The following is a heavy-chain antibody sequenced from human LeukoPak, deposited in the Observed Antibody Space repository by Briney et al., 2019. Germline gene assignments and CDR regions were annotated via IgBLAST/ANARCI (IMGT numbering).Heavy chain of an antibody. D-gene: IGHD4-17*01. V-gene: IGHV3-33*01. Sequence: PGRSLRLSCAASGIIFSTSGMHWVRQAPGKGLEWVAFIWSDGSNKYHADSVKGRFTISRDNSKDTLYLQMNSLRAEDTAVYYCARDKGTTCIDNWGQGALVTVSS. J-gene: IGHJ4*02. CDR2: IWSDGSNK. CDR3: ARDKGTTCIDN. CDR1: GIIFSTSG.